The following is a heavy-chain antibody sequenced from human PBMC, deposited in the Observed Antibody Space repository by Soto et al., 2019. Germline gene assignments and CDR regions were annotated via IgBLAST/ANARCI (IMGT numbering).Heavy chain of an antibody. CDR1: GGSISSGDYY. J-gene: IGHJ3*02. CDR3: ARTETGSLAFDI. D-gene: IGHD3-9*01. Sequence: SETLSLTCTVSGGSISSGDYYWSWIRKPPGKGLEWIGYIYYSGSTYYNPSLKSRVTISVDTSKNQFSLKLSSVTAADTAVYYCARTETGSLAFDIWGQGTMVTVSS. V-gene: IGHV4-30-4*01. CDR2: IYYSGST.